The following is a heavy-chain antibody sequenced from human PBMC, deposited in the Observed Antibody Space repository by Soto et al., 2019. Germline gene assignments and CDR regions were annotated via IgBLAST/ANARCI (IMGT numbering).Heavy chain of an antibody. Sequence: PXETLSLTCTVSGSSISGFYWSWIRKSAGKGLEWIGRIYATGTTDYNPSLKSRVMMSVDTSKKQFSLKLRSVTAADTAVYYCVRDGTKTLRDWFDHWGHGISVTVFS. V-gene: IGHV4-4*07. CDR1: GSSISGFY. J-gene: IGHJ5*02. CDR2: IYATGTT. CDR3: VRDGTKTLRDWFDH. D-gene: IGHD1-1*01.